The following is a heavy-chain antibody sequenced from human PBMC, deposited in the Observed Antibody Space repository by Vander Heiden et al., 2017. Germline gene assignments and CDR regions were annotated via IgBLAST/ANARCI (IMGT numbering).Heavy chain of an antibody. CDR3: TTGVERYCSGGSCYRDNYYYYYGMDV. J-gene: IGHJ6*02. CDR2: IKSKTDGGTT. V-gene: IGHV3-15*07. Sequence: EWVGRIKSKTDGGTTDYAAPVKGRFTISRDDSKNTLYLQMNSLKTEDTAVYYCTTGVERYCSGGSCYRDNYYYYYGMDVWGQGTTVTVSS. D-gene: IGHD2-15*01.